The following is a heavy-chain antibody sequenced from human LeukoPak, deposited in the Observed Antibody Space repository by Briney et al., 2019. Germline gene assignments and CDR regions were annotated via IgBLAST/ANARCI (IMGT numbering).Heavy chain of an antibody. CDR2: ISSSGSTI. V-gene: IGHV3-11*04. J-gene: IGHJ6*03. Sequence: PGGSLRLSCAASGFTFSDYYMSWIRQAPGKGLEWVSYISSSGSTIYYADSVKGRFTISRDNAKTSLYLQMNSLRAEDTAVYYCAREAYYYYYMDVWGKGTTVTISS. CDR1: GFTFSDYY. CDR3: AREAYYYYYMDV.